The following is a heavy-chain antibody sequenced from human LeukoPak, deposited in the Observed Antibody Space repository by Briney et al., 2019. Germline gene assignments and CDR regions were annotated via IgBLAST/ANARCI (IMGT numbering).Heavy chain of an antibody. Sequence: ASVKVSCKASGYTFTSYGISWVRQAPGQGLEWMGWISAYNGNTNYAQKLQGRVTMTTDTSTSTAYMELRSLGSDDTAVYYCARLNWNYAITYYYYYMDVWGKGTTVTVSS. V-gene: IGHV1-18*01. CDR2: ISAYNGNT. CDR3: ARLNWNYAITYYYYYMDV. J-gene: IGHJ6*03. D-gene: IGHD1-7*01. CDR1: GYTFTSYG.